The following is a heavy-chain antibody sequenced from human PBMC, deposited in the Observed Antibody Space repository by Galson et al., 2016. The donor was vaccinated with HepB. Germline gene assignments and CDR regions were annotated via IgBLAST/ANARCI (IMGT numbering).Heavy chain of an antibody. D-gene: IGHD3-10*01. CDR3: SREMTGSYFD. J-gene: IGHJ4*02. CDR1: GFTFNAHW. V-gene: IGHV3-7*01. Sequence: SLRISCAASGFTFNAHWMNWVRQAPGKGLEWVANIRGDGIVSYYAESVGGRFTISRDNAKNSLYLQMNGLRVDETAVYYCSREMTGSYFDWGQGTLVTVSS. CDR2: IRGDGIVS.